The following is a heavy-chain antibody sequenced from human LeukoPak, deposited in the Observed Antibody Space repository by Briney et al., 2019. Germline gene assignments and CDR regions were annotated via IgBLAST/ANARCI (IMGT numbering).Heavy chain of an antibody. CDR2: IFYTGNT. V-gene: IGHV4-39*01. Sequence: SETLSLTCTVSGGSILDSTYYWAWIRQPPGKGLEWIATIFYTGNTHYNPSLKSRVTMSVDTVKNQFSLNLNSVTAADTAVYYCARQSSGYYNGWFDTWGPGALGTVSS. D-gene: IGHD3-22*01. CDR1: GGSILDSTYY. CDR3: ARQSSGYYNGWFDT. J-gene: IGHJ5*01.